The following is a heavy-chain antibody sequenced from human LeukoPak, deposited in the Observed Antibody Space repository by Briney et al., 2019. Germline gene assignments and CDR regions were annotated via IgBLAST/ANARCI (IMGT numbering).Heavy chain of an antibody. V-gene: IGHV4-59*11. CDR1: GGSISSHY. D-gene: IGHD5-12*01. CDR2: VQDSGST. J-gene: IGHJ5*02. CDR3: ARGGSSGSSNWFDP. Sequence: SETLSLTCTVSGGSISSHYWGWIRQPPGKGLEWIGYVQDSGSTNYNPSLKSRVTISLDTSRNYVSLELTSVTAADTAVYYCARGGSSGSSNWFDPWGQGILVTVSS.